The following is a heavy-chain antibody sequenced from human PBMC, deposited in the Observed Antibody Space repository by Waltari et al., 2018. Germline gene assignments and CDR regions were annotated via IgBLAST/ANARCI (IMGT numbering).Heavy chain of an antibody. V-gene: IGHV1-69*13. Sequence: QVQLVQSGAEVKKPGSSVKVSCKASGGTFSSYAISWVRQAPGQGLEWMGGIIPIFGTANYAQKFQGRVTITADESTSTAYMELSSLRSEDTAVYYCASLGESGWSPGYHDAFDIWGQGTMVTVSS. CDR3: ASLGESGWSPGYHDAFDI. CDR2: IIPIFGTA. D-gene: IGHD6-19*01. CDR1: GGTFSSYA. J-gene: IGHJ3*02.